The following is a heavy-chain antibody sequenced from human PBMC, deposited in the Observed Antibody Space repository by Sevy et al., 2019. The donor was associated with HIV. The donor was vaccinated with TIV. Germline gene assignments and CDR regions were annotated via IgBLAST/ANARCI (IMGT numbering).Heavy chain of an antibody. Sequence: SETLSLTCAVSGGSISSVNWWHWVRQPPGKGLGGIGEIYHSGSTNYNPSLKSRVTISVDNSKNQFSLKLSSVTAADTAVYYCARGGETPRGFDPWGQGSLVTVSS. CDR2: IYHSGST. CDR1: GGSISSVNW. D-gene: IGHD3-16*01. CDR3: ARGGETPRGFDP. J-gene: IGHJ5*02. V-gene: IGHV4-4*02.